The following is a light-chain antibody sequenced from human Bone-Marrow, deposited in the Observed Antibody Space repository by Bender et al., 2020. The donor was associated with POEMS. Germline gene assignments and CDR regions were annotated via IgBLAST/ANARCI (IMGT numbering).Light chain of an antibody. J-gene: IGLJ1*01. CDR2: DDD. V-gene: IGLV3-21*02. Sequence: SYVLTQPPSVSVAPGQTARITCGGEKIGSQSVHWYQQKPGQAPVLVVYDDDERPSGIPDRFSGSDSGNTATLTITSLEAGDEADYYCQVWDSTSEHYVFGPGTRVTVL. CDR1: KIGSQS. CDR3: QVWDSTSEHYV.